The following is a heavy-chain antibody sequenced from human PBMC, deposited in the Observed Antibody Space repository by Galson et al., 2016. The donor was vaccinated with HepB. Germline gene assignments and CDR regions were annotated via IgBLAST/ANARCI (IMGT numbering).Heavy chain of an antibody. J-gene: IGHJ5*01. CDR1: EGTFDNYA. CDR3: AGGRVGVEYVFDS. Sequence: SVKVSCKASEGTFDNYAISWVRQAPGQGLEWMGGTIPVFTKPNYAQKFQGRVTISADKSSNTAYMELNSLRSEDTAVYYCAGGRVGVEYVFDSWGLGTLVTVSS. V-gene: IGHV1-69*06. CDR2: TIPVFTKP. D-gene: IGHD1-26*01.